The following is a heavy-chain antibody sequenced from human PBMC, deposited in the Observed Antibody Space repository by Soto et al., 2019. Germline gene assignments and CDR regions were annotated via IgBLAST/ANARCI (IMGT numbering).Heavy chain of an antibody. CDR3: ARRAV. CDR2: ISTSSSTI. Sequence: EVQLVESGGGVVQPGGSLRLSCAASGFTFSSYSMNWVRQAPGKGLEWIAYISTSSSTIYYADSVKGRFTISRDNAKNSLYLQMNSLRVEDTAVYYCARRAVWGQGTTVTVS. J-gene: IGHJ6*02. CDR1: GFTFSSYS. V-gene: IGHV3-48*01.